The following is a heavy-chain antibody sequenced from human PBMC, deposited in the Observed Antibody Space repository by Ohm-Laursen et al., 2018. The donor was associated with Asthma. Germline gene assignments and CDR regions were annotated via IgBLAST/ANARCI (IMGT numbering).Heavy chain of an antibody. CDR3: ARDISDYYYYGMDV. CDR1: GFTFEDYA. J-gene: IGHJ6*02. CDR2: ISWNSGGI. V-gene: IGHV3-9*01. Sequence: SLRLSCTASGFTFEDYAMHWVRQAPGKGLEWVSGISWNSGGIGYVDSVKGRFTISRDNAKNSLYLQMNSLRAEDTAVYYCARDISDYYYYGMDVWGQGTMVTVSS.